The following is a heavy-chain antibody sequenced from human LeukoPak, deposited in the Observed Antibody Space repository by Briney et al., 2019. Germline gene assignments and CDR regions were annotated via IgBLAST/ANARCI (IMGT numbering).Heavy chain of an antibody. D-gene: IGHD2-21*01. J-gene: IGHJ6*02. Sequence: PGASLRLSCAASGFTLSSYATRWVSQDPGKGLEWVSAIRGSGGSTYYADSVKGRLTISRDNSKNTLYLQMNSLRAEDTAVYYCAKDLVTYYYYYSMDVWGQGTTVTVSS. CDR3: AKDLVTYYYYYSMDV. CDR1: GFTLSSYA. CDR2: IRGSGGST. V-gene: IGHV3-23*01.